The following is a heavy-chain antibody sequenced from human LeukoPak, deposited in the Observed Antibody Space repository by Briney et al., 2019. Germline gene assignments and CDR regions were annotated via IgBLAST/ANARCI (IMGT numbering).Heavy chain of an antibody. D-gene: IGHD1-14*01. V-gene: IGHV3-66*01. CDR1: GFTFSRYN. CDR2: IYSSDAT. Sequence: PGGSLRLSCATSGFTFSRYNMNWVRQVPGKGLEWVSIIYSSDATYYADSVKGRFTVSRDKAKNTLYLQMNSLRADDTAVYYCARETPGSRVFDSWGQGTLVTVSS. J-gene: IGHJ4*02. CDR3: ARETPGSRVFDS.